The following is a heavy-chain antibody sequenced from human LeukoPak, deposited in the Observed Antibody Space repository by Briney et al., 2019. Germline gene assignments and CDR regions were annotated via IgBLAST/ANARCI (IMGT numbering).Heavy chain of an antibody. CDR2: ISYEGSNK. J-gene: IGHJ1*01. D-gene: IGHD2-21*02. CDR3: ARDLVVTAVHYFQH. CDR1: GFTFSSYA. V-gene: IGHV3-30-3*01. Sequence: PGGSLRLSCAASGFTFSSYAMHWVRQAPGQGLEWVAVISYEGSNKQYADSVKGRFTISRDNSKNTLDLHMDSLRAEDTAVYYCARDLVVTAVHYFQHWGQGTLVTVSS.